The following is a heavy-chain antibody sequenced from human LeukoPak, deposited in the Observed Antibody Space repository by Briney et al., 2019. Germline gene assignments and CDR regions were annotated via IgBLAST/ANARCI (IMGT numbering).Heavy chain of an antibody. Sequence: ASVKVSCKASGYTFTSYYMHWVRQAPGQGLEWMGWINPNSGGTNYAQKFQGRVTMTRDTSISTAYMELSRLRSDDTAVYYCAIQLERRYYYYYMDVWGKGTTVTISS. CDR2: INPNSGGT. CDR3: AIQLERRYYYYYMDV. V-gene: IGHV1-2*02. CDR1: GYTFTSYY. D-gene: IGHD1-1*01. J-gene: IGHJ6*03.